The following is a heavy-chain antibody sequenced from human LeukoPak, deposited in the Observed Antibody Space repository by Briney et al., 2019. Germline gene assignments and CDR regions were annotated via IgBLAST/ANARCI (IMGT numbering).Heavy chain of an antibody. CDR2: ISAYNGNT. CDR1: GYTFTSYG. V-gene: IGHV1-18*01. J-gene: IGHJ3*02. Sequence: ASVKVSCKASGYTFTSYGISWVRQASGQGLEWMGWISAYNGNTNYAQKLQGRVTMTTDTSTSTAYMELRSLRSDDTAVYYCARDLGGSYPTDAFDIWGQGTMVTVSS. D-gene: IGHD1-26*01. CDR3: ARDLGGSYPTDAFDI.